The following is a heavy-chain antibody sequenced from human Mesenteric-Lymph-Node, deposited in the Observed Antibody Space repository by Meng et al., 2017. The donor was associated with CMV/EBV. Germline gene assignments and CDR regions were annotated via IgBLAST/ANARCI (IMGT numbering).Heavy chain of an antibody. CDR2: INHSGST. V-gene: IGHV4-39*07. CDR3: ARGDYYDSSGYDY. CDR1: GGSISSSSYY. J-gene: IGHJ4*02. D-gene: IGHD3-22*01. Sequence: SETLSLTCTVSGGSISSSSYYWSWIRQPPGKGLEWIGEINHSGSTNYNPSLKSRVTISVDTSKNQFSLKLSSVTAADTAVYYCARGDYYDSSGYDYWGQGTLVTVSS.